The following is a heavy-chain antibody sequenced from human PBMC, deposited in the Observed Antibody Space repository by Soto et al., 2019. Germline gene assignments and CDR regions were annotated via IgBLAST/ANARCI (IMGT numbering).Heavy chain of an antibody. V-gene: IGHV1-18*01. Sequence: QVQLVQSGDEVKKPGASVKVSCKASGYIFVNYGIACVRQTPRQVLEWMGWISTYTGNTHSASKVQGRLTMTTDTSTSTAYMDLGRLTSDDTAVYYCVMVDNYVTPTPQDVCGQGNTVTVSS. CDR1: GYIFVNYG. CDR3: VMVDNYVTPTPQDV. D-gene: IGHD3-16*01. CDR2: ISTYTGNT. J-gene: IGHJ6*01.